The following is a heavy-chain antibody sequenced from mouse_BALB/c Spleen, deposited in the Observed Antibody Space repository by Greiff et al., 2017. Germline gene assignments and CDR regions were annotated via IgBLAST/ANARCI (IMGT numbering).Heavy chain of an antibody. Sequence: EVNVVESGGGLVKPGGSLKLSCAASGFTFSDYYMYWVRQTPEKRLEWVATISDGGSYTYYPDSVKGRFTISRDNAKNNLYLQMSSLKSEDTAMYYCARAPYGNGFAYWGQGTLVTVSA. D-gene: IGHD2-10*02. CDR1: GFTFSDYY. J-gene: IGHJ3*01. CDR2: ISDGGSYT. V-gene: IGHV5-4*02. CDR3: ARAPYGNGFAY.